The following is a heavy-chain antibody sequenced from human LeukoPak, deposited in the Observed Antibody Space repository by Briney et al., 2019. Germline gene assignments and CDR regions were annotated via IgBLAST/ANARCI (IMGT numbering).Heavy chain of an antibody. D-gene: IGHD5-18*01. V-gene: IGHV1-2*02. J-gene: IGHJ3*02. CDR2: INPNSGGT. CDR3: ARGVDTAVYAFDI. Sequence: ASVKVSCKASGYTFTGYYMHWVRQAPGQGLEWMGWINPNSGGTNYAQKFQGRVTMTRDTSISTAYMELSRLRSDDTAVYYCARGVDTAVYAFDIWGQGTMVTVSS. CDR1: GYTFTGYY.